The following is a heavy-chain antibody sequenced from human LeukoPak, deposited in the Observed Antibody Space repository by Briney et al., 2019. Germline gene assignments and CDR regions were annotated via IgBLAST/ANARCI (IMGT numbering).Heavy chain of an antibody. J-gene: IGHJ4*02. V-gene: IGHV1-18*01. Sequence: ASVKVSCKASGYRFTSYDISWVRQAPGQGLEWMGWISGYNGNTNYAQKLQGGVTMTTDTSTSTAYMELRSLRSDDTAVYYCAREYCSTTRCYMADYWGQGTLVTVSS. CDR3: AREYCSTTRCYMADY. CDR1: GYRFTSYD. CDR2: ISGYNGNT. D-gene: IGHD2-2*01.